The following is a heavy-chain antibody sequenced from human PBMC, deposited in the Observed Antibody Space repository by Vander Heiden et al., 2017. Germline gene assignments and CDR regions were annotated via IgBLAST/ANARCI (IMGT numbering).Heavy chain of an antibody. V-gene: IGHV3-33*01. Sequence: QVQLVESGGGVVQPGRSLRLSCAASGFTFSSYGMHWRRQAPGKGLEWVAVIWYDGSNKYYADSVKGRFTISRDNSKNTLYLQMNSLRAEDTAVYYCARDKQLVPKRWLYFDYWGQGTLVTVSS. CDR2: IWYDGSNK. D-gene: IGHD6-13*01. CDR3: ARDKQLVPKRWLYFDY. CDR1: GFTFSSYG. J-gene: IGHJ4*02.